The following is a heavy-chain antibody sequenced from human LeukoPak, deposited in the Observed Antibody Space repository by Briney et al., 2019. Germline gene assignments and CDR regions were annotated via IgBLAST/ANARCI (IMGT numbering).Heavy chain of an antibody. V-gene: IGHV3-23*01. CDR1: GFTFPSYV. Sequence: GGYVPLSCLASGFTFPSYVLRWLRQAPGKGLEWVASVGGGGDYTYYSDSVKGRFTISRDNSENTVYLQMKSLRAEDTAVYYCVRRTASDFWGQGALVTVSS. CDR2: VGGGGDYT. J-gene: IGHJ4*02. D-gene: IGHD2-21*02. CDR3: VRRTASDF.